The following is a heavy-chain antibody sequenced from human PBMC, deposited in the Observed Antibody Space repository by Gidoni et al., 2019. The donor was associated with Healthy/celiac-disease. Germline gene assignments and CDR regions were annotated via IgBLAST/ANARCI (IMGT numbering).Heavy chain of an antibody. Sequence: QLQLQESGPGLVKPSETLSLTCTVSGGSISRSSYYWGWLRQPPGKGLEWIGSIYYSGSTYYNPSLKSRVTISVDTSKNQFSLKLSSVTAADTAVYYCARHGWGYNWNHYFDYWGQGTLVTVSS. CDR3: ARHGWGYNWNHYFDY. CDR1: GGSISRSSYY. V-gene: IGHV4-39*01. D-gene: IGHD1-20*01. CDR2: IYYSGST. J-gene: IGHJ4*02.